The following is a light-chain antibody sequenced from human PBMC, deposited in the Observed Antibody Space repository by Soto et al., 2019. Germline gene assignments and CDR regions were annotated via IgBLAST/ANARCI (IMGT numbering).Light chain of an antibody. CDR3: QQYNNWPPT. CDR2: DAS. V-gene: IGKV3-15*01. J-gene: IGKJ5*01. CDR1: QSVRSS. Sequence: EIVMTQSPATLSVSPEERATLSCRASQSVRSSLAWYQQTPGQAPRLLVFDASTRATGIPARFSGSGSGTEFTLTISSLQSEDSAVFYCQQYNNWPPTFGQGTRLEIK.